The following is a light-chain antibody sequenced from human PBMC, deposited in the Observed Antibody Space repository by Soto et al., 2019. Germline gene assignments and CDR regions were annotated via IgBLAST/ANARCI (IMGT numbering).Light chain of an antibody. CDR3: QVWGSRSAHSGV. CDR1: NIESRS. J-gene: IGLJ1*01. Sequence: SYELTQPPSVSVAPGQTVKISCGGSNIESRSVHWYQKKPGQAPVLVVYDDSERPPGIPERFSGSNSGNTATLTISSVAARDEADYFCQVWGSRSAHSGVFGTGSKVTV. CDR2: DDS. V-gene: IGLV3-21*02.